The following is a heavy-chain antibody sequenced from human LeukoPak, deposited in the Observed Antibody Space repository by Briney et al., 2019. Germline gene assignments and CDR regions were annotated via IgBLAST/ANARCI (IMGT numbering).Heavy chain of an antibody. CDR3: ARVGRGYSYGYFDY. J-gene: IGHJ4*02. CDR2: INTHSGGT. V-gene: IGHV1-2*02. CDR1: GYTFTGYY. D-gene: IGHD5-18*01. Sequence: ASVKVSCKASGYTFTGYYMHWVRQAPGQGLEWMGWINTHSGGTNYAQKFQGRVTMTRDTSISTAYMELSRLRSDDTAVYYCARVGRGYSYGYFDYWGQGTLITVSP.